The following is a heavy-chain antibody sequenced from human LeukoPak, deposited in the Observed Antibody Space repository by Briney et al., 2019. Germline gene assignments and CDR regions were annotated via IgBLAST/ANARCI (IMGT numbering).Heavy chain of an antibody. J-gene: IGHJ4*02. CDR2: ISGSSSYI. CDR1: GFIFSSYS. CDR3: ARDMSEYYNSSGYRVF. Sequence: GGSLRLSCAASGFIFSSYSMNWVRQAPGKGLEWVSSISGSSSYIYYADSVKGRFTISRDNAKKSLYLQMNSLRAEDTAVYYCARDMSEYYNSSGYRVFWGQGALVTVSS. D-gene: IGHD3-22*01. V-gene: IGHV3-21*01.